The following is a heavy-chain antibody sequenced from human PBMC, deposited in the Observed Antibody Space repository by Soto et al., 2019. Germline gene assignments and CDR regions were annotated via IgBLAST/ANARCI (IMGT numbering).Heavy chain of an antibody. Sequence: ESQRISSQGSGYSFAVYWSVLVRQMPGKGLEWMGIIYPGDSDTRYSPSFQGQVTISADKSISTACLQWSSLKASDTAMYYCARHLNYYGMDVWGQGTTVNVSS. J-gene: IGHJ6*02. CDR3: ARHLNYYGMDV. CDR1: GYSFAVYW. V-gene: IGHV5-51*01. CDR2: IYPGDSDT.